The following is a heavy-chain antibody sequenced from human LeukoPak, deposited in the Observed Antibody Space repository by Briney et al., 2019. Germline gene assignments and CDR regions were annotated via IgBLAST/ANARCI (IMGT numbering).Heavy chain of an antibody. D-gene: IGHD3-10*01. J-gene: IGHJ4*02. V-gene: IGHV1-18*01. CDR2: ISAYNGNT. CDR3: ARLYYYGSGRENFDY. Sequence: ASVKVSCKASGYTFTSYGISWVRQAPGQGLEWMGWISAYNGNTNYAQKLQGRVTITADKSTSTAYMELSSLRSEDTAVYYCARLYYYGSGRENFDYWGQGTLVTVSS. CDR1: GYTFTSYG.